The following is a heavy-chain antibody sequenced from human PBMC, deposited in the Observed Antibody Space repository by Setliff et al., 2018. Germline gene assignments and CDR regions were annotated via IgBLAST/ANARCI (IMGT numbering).Heavy chain of an antibody. Sequence: PSETLSLTCAVSGASIRNNYYWGWIRQPPGKGLEWIGSIYYSGSTYYNPSLKSRVTISVDTSKNRFSLNLTSVTAADTAVYYCATSGFCSAGSCYSFDDWGQGALVTVSS. CDR3: ATSGFCSAGSCYSFDD. D-gene: IGHD2-15*01. CDR2: IYYSGST. V-gene: IGHV4-39*07. CDR1: GASIRNNYY. J-gene: IGHJ4*02.